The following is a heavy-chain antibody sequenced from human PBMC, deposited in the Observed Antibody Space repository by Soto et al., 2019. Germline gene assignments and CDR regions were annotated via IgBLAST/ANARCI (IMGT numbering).Heavy chain of an antibody. V-gene: IGHV3-23*04. CDR1: GFTFNDYA. CDR3: AKAFSEAATCFPCES. CDR2: ISNRGSSA. Sequence: VHLVQSGGGLVQPGESLSLSCVASGFTFNDYAMHWVRQTPGKGLEWVAAISNRGSSAYYADSVKGRFTISRDKSTKTLALHMHAPRVEDTAVYFCAKAFSEAATCFPCESWGQGTPVAVPP. D-gene: IGHD3-3*02. J-gene: IGHJ4*02.